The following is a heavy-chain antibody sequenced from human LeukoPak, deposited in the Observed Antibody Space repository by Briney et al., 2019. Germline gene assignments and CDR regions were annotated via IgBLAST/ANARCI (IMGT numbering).Heavy chain of an antibody. CDR1: EFTFRNYW. D-gene: IGHD1-26*01. CDR2: INQDGSQK. Sequence: GGSLRLSCAASEFTFRNYWMHWVRQAPGKGLEWVANINQDGSQKYYVDSVKGRFTISRDNAKNSLYLQMNSLRAEDTAVYYCAQLRILWGQGTLVTVSS. V-gene: IGHV3-7*01. CDR3: AQLRIL. J-gene: IGHJ4*02.